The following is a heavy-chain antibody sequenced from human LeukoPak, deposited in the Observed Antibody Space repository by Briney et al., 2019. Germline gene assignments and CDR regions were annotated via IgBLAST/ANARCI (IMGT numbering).Heavy chain of an antibody. J-gene: IGHJ4*02. Sequence: PSETLSLTCTVSGGSFSRISYYWGWIRQPPGKGLEWIGTIYYRGSTYYNPSLKSRVTISVDTSKNQFSLKLSSVTAADTAVYYCARRGTVEDPKPCDYWGQGTLVTVSS. V-gene: IGHV4-39*01. D-gene: IGHD4-17*01. CDR1: GGSFSRISYY. CDR2: IYYRGST. CDR3: ARRGTVEDPKPCDY.